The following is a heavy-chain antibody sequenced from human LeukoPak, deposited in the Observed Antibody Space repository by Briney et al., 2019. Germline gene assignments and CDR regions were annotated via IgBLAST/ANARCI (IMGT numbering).Heavy chain of an antibody. V-gene: IGHV4-39*01. D-gene: IGHD4-17*01. J-gene: IGHJ4*02. CDR3: ARPRHGDYYNPSDY. CDR1: GGSIDSNSYY. Sequence: ETETLMCTVSGGSIDSNSYYWGRIRQPPGKGLEWIGSIYYSGSTYYNSSPVSRVTISVDTSKNQFSLKVTSVTAADTAVYYCARPRHGDYYNPSDYWGQGTLVTVSS. CDR2: IYYSGST.